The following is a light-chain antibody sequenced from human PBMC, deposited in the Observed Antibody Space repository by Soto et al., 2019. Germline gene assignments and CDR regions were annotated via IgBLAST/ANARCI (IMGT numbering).Light chain of an antibody. V-gene: IGKV3-15*01. Sequence: EIVMSHPPVSLSVCQGERATLSCRASQSVSSNLSWYQQKPGQAPRLLIYGASTRATGIPARFSGSGSGTEFTLTISSLQSEDFAVYYCQQSYSSPPTFGQGTKVDIK. CDR2: GAS. CDR1: QSVSSN. J-gene: IGKJ1*01. CDR3: QQSYSSPPT.